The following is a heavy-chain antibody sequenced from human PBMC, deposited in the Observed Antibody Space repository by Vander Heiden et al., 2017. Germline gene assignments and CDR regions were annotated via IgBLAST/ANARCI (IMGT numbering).Heavy chain of an antibody. V-gene: IGHV3-23*01. CDR3: AKGTMVRGVIYDY. CDR2: ISGSGGST. J-gene: IGHJ4*02. Sequence: EVQLLESGGGLVQPGGSLRLSCAASGFTFSSYAMSWVRQAPGKGLEWVSAISGSGGSTYDADSVKGRFTISRDNSKNTLYLQMNSLRAEDTAVYYCAKGTMVRGVIYDYWGQGTLVTVSS. D-gene: IGHD3-10*01. CDR1: GFTFSSYA.